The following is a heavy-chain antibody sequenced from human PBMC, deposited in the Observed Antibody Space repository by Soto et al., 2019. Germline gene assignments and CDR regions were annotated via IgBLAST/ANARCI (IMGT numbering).Heavy chain of an antibody. CDR1: GYTFTSYD. J-gene: IGHJ4*02. Sequence: QVQLVQSGAELKKPGASVKVSCKASGYTFTSYDINWVRQATGQGLEWMGWVNPNSGNTGYAQKFQGRVTMTRNTSRSTADLELSNLRYEDTAVYYCARRRYGGYDPTRHLSFWGQGTLGTVSA. CDR3: ARRRYGGYDPTRHLSF. CDR2: VNPNSGNT. D-gene: IGHD5-12*01. V-gene: IGHV1-8*01.